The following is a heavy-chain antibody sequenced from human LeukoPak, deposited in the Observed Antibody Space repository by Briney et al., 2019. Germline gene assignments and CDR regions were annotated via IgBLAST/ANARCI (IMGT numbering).Heavy chain of an antibody. D-gene: IGHD2-15*01. J-gene: IGHJ4*02. V-gene: IGHV3-23*01. CDR2: ISNNGGYT. CDR3: AKQLGYCSDGSCYFPY. Sequence: PGGSLRLSCAASGFTFSSYAMHWVRQAPGKGLEWVSAISNNGGYTYYADSAQGRFTISRDNSKSTLCLQMNSLRAEDTAVYYCAKQLGYCSDGSCYFPYWGQGTLVTVSS. CDR1: GFTFSSYA.